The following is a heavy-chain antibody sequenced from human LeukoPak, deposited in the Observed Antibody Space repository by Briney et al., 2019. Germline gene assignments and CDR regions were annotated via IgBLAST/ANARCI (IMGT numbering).Heavy chain of an antibody. V-gene: IGHV4-39*01. Sequence: SETLSLTSSVSGGSTSSVSHYWGWIRQSPGQGLEWIGSIYYSGSTYYNPSLKSRVTISVDTSKNQFSLRLSSVTAADTAVYYCARTFHYWGQGTLVTVSS. CDR1: GGSTSSVSHY. CDR2: IYYSGST. J-gene: IGHJ4*02. CDR3: ARTFHY.